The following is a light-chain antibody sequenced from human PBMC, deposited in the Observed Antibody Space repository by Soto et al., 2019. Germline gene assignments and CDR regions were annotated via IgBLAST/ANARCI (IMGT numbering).Light chain of an antibody. CDR2: GAS. CDR3: QQYGSSIMYT. Sequence: DIVLTQSPGTLSLSPGESATLSCRASRSLARNYLAWYQQKPGQAPRLLFYGASTRATGVPDRFSGSGSGTDFVLTISRLEPEDFVIYYCQQYGSSIMYTFGQGTKLEI. V-gene: IGKV3-20*01. CDR1: RSLARNY. J-gene: IGKJ2*01.